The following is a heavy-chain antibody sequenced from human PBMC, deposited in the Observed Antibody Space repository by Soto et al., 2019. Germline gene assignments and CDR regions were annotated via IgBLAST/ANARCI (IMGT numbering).Heavy chain of an antibody. D-gene: IGHD6-13*01. CDR2: IYYSGRT. J-gene: IGHJ4*02. Sequence: QVQLQESGPGLVKPSQTLSLTCTVSGGSISSGGYFWSWVRQHPGKGLEWIGNIYYSGRTYYNPSLKSRVTISVDTSKNQFSLNLSSVTAADTAVYYCARFAKEENPKVGSWYYFDYWGQGPRVTVSS. CDR3: ARFAKEENPKVGSWYYFDY. V-gene: IGHV4-31*03. CDR1: GGSISSGGYF.